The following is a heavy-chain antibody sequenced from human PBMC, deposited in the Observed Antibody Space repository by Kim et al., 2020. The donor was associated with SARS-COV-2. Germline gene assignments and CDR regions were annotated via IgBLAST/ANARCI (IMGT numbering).Heavy chain of an antibody. J-gene: IGHJ4*02. CDR3: ARDTGTMVRGVMGY. CDR1: GYTFTSYA. V-gene: IGHV1-3*01. Sequence: ASVKVSCKASGYTFTSYAMHWVRQAPGQRLEWMGWINAGNGNTKYSQKFQGRVTITRDTSASTAYMELSSLRSEDTAVYYCARDTGTMVRGVMGYWGQGTLVTVSS. D-gene: IGHD3-10*01. CDR2: INAGNGNT.